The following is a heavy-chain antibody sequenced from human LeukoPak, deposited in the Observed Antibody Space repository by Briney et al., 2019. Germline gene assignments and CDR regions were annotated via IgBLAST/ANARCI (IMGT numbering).Heavy chain of an antibody. D-gene: IGHD6-19*01. V-gene: IGHV3-21*01. J-gene: IGHJ4*02. CDR3: ASYSGWVDY. CDR1: GFTVSSNY. CDR2: ISSSSSYI. Sequence: GGSLRLSCAASGFTVSSNYMSWVRQAPGKGLEWVSSISSSSSYIYYADSVKGRFTISRDNAKNSLYLQMNSLRAEDTAVYYCASYSGWVDYWGQGTLVTVSS.